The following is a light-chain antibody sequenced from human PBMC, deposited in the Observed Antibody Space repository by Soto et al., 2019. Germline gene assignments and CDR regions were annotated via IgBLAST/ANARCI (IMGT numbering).Light chain of an antibody. CDR1: NSNIGTNA. CDR3: ATWDDTLRTWV. Sequence: QSVLTQPPSASGTPGQRVTISCSGSNSNIGTNAVNWYQQIPGTAPKLLIYNNNQRPSGVPDRFSGSKSGTSASLAISGLQSEYEADYPCATWDDTLRTWVFGGGTQLTVL. V-gene: IGLV1-44*01. CDR2: NNN. J-gene: IGLJ3*02.